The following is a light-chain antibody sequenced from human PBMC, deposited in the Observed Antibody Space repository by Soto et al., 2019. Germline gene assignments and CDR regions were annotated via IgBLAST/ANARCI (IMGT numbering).Light chain of an antibody. CDR2: DAT. CDR3: QQYNRYSTWT. Sequence: DIQMTQSPSTLSASVGDSVTITCRASQSISRWLAWYQQKPGKAPKVLIWDATTLHRGVPSRFSGSGSGTEFTLTISSLQPDDFATYYCQQYNRYSTWTFGQGTKVDNK. V-gene: IGKV1-5*01. CDR1: QSISRW. J-gene: IGKJ1*01.